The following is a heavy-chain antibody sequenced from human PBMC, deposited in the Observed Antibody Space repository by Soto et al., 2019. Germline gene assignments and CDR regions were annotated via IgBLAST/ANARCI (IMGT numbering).Heavy chain of an antibody. V-gene: IGHV4-30-4*01. D-gene: IGHD4-17*01. J-gene: IGHJ4*02. CDR1: GGSISSGDYY. CDR2: IYYSGST. CDR3: ASDAPSYGDSQNAIDY. Sequence: QVQLQESGPGLVKPSQTLSLTCTVSGGSISSGDYYWSWIRQPPGKGLEWIGYIYYSGSTYYNPSLRGRVTISVDTSENQFSLKLSSVTAADTAVYYCASDAPSYGDSQNAIDYWGQGTLVTVSS.